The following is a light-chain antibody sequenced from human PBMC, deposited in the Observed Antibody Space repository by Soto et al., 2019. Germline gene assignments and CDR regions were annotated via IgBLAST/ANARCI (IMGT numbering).Light chain of an antibody. CDR3: CSYADNNDYV. V-gene: IGLV2-8*01. CDR1: SSDVGAYNY. Sequence: QSALTQPPSASGSLGQSVTISCTGTSSDVGAYNYVSWYQQHPGKAPKLMIYEVTRRPSGVPDCFSGSKSGNTASLNVSGLQAEDEADYYCCSYADNNDYVFGTGTKLTVL. CDR2: EVT. J-gene: IGLJ1*01.